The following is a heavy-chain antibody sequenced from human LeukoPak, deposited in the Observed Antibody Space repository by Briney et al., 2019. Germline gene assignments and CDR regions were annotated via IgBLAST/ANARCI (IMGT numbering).Heavy chain of an antibody. CDR3: ARIYYYYYYMDV. CDR2: IYYRGST. J-gene: IGHJ6*03. Sequence: PSETLSLTCTVSGGSVSSSSYYWGWIRQPPGKGLEWIASIYYRGSTYYNPSLKSRATISVDTSKNQFSLKLSSVTAADTAVYYCARIYYYYYYMDVWGKGTTVTISS. CDR1: GGSVSSSSYY. V-gene: IGHV4-39*01.